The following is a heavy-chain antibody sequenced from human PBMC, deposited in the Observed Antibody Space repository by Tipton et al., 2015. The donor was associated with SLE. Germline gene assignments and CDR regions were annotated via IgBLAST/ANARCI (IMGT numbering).Heavy chain of an antibody. J-gene: IGHJ6*02. CDR2: IYYSGST. D-gene: IGHD6-13*01. Sequence: LRLSCTVSGGSISSSSYYWGWIRQPPGKGLEWIGSIYYSGSTYYNPSFKSRVTISVDTSKNQFSLKLSSETAADTAVYYCARGALEEQQLVRHYYYGMDVWGQGTTVTVSS. V-gene: IGHV4-39*01. CDR1: GGSISSSSYY. CDR3: ARGALEEQQLVRHYYYGMDV.